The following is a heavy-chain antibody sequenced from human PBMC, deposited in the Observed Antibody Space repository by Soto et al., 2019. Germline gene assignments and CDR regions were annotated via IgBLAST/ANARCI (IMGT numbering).Heavy chain of an antibody. Sequence: SETLSLTCAVYGGSFSGYYWSWIRQPPGKGLEWIGEINHSGSTNYNPSLKSRVTISVDTSKNQFSLKLSSVTAADTAVYYCARAPTDYSHDYWGLGNLVTVSS. V-gene: IGHV4-34*01. CDR3: ARAPTDYSHDY. D-gene: IGHD4-4*01. CDR2: INHSGST. J-gene: IGHJ4*02. CDR1: GGSFSGYY.